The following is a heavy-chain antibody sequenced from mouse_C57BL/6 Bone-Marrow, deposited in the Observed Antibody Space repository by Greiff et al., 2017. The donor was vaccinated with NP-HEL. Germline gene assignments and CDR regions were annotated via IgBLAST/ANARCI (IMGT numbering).Heavy chain of an antibody. CDR3: ARRRAWLLGYFDV. J-gene: IGHJ1*03. CDR1: GYAFTNYL. D-gene: IGHD2-3*01. CDR2: INPGSGGT. Sequence: QVQLQQSGAELVRPGTSVKVPCKASGYAFTNYLIEWVKQRPGQGLEWIGVINPGSGGTNYNEKFKGKATLTADKSSSTAYMQLSSLTSEDSAVYFCARRRAWLLGYFDVWGTGTTVTVSS. V-gene: IGHV1-54*01.